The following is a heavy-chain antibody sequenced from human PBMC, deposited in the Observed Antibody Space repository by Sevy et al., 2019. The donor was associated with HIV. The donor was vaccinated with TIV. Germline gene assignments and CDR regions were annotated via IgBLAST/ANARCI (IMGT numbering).Heavy chain of an antibody. Sequence: GGSLRLSCAASGFTFSSYAMHWDRQAPGKGLEWVAVISYDGSNKYYAHSVKGRFTISRDNSKNTLYLQMNSLRAEDTAVYYCARDSWYCSSTSCYLFDYWGQGTLVTVSS. CDR3: ARDSWYCSSTSCYLFDY. CDR2: ISYDGSNK. CDR1: GFTFSSYA. D-gene: IGHD2-2*01. V-gene: IGHV3-30-3*01. J-gene: IGHJ4*02.